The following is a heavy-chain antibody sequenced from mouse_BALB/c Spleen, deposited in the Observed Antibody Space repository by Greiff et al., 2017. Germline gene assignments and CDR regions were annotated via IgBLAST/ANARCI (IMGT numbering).Heavy chain of an antibody. Sequence: VKLMESGAELMKPGASVKISCKATGYTFSSYWIEWVKRRPGHGLEWIGEILPGSGSTNYNEKFKGKATFTADTSSNTAYMQLSSLTSEDSAVYYCVAETWFAYWGQGTLVTVSA. CDR3: VAETWFAY. V-gene: IGHV1-9*01. CDR2: ILPGSGST. J-gene: IGHJ3*01. CDR1: GYTFSSYW.